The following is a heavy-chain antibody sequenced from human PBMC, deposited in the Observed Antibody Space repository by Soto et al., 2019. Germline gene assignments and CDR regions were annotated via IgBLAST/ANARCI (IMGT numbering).Heavy chain of an antibody. J-gene: IGHJ4*02. CDR3: ARVRNLGYCSGGSCYGFDY. CDR2: INAGNGNT. CDR1: GYTFTSYA. V-gene: IGHV1-3*01. Sequence: ASVKVSCKASGYTFTSYAMHWVRQAPGQRLEWMGWINAGNGNTKYSQKFQGRVTITRDTSASTAYMELSSLRSEDTAVYYCARVRNLGYCSGGSCYGFDYWGQGTLVTVSS. D-gene: IGHD2-15*01.